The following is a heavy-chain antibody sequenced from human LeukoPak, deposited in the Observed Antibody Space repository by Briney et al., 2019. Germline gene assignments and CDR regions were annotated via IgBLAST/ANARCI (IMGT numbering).Heavy chain of an antibody. CDR2: ISGSGGST. CDR1: GFTFSSYA. J-gene: IGHJ4*02. V-gene: IGHV3-23*01. CDR3: AKDDTYYYGSGSYYNVGL. D-gene: IGHD3-10*01. Sequence: PGGSLRLSCAAYGFTFSSYAMSWVRQAPGKGLEWVSAISGSGGSTYYADSVKGRFTISRDNSKNTLYLQMNSLRAEDTAVYYCAKDDTYYYGSGSYYNVGLWGQGTLVTVSS.